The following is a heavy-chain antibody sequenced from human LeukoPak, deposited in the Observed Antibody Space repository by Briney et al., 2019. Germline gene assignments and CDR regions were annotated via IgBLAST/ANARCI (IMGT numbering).Heavy chain of an antibody. Sequence: PSETLTLTCTVSGALIDSAGYYWSWIRQHPGKGPEWLGYIYYDGRTSYNPSLKSRLTISVDTSENQFSLYVTSVTAADTAVYYCARVGTAARLNWLDPWGQGTLVTVSS. V-gene: IGHV4-31*03. D-gene: IGHD6-6*01. J-gene: IGHJ5*02. CDR3: ARVGTAARLNWLDP. CDR2: IYYDGRT. CDR1: GALIDSAGYY.